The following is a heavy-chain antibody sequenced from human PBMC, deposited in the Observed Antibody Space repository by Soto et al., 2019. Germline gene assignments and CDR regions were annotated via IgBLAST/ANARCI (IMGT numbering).Heavy chain of an antibody. Sequence: GGSLRLSCAASGFAFSSYGMHWVRQAPGKGLEWVAVISYDGGNKYYADSVKGRFTISRDNSKNTLYLQMNSLRAEDTAVYYCAKHYDYVWGSPWGQGTLVTVSS. V-gene: IGHV3-30*18. CDR2: ISYDGGNK. CDR3: AKHYDYVWGSP. CDR1: GFAFSSYG. J-gene: IGHJ5*02. D-gene: IGHD3-16*01.